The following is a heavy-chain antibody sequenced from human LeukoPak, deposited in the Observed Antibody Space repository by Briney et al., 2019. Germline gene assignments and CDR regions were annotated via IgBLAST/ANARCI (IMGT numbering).Heavy chain of an antibody. V-gene: IGHV1-18*01. Sequence: GASVKVSCKASGYTLTSYGISWVRQAPGQGLEWMGWISAYNGNTNYAQKLQGRVTMTTDTSTSTAYMELRSLRSDDTAVYYCASREGQQLVTLFRYWGQGTLVTVSS. CDR3: ASREGQQLVTLFRY. D-gene: IGHD6-13*01. J-gene: IGHJ4*02. CDR1: GYTLTSYG. CDR2: ISAYNGNT.